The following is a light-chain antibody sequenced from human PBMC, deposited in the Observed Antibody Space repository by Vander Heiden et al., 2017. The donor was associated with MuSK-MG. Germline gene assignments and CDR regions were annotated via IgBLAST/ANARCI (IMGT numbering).Light chain of an antibody. CDR1: QSVSSN. J-gene: IGKJ4*01. Sequence: EIVMTQSPATLSVSPGERATLSCRASQSVSSNLAWYQQKPGQAPRLLIYGASTRDTGIPARFSGSGYGREFTLTISSRQSEDFAVYYCQQHKNWPFITFGGGTKVEIK. V-gene: IGKV3-15*01. CDR3: QQHKNWPFIT. CDR2: GAS.